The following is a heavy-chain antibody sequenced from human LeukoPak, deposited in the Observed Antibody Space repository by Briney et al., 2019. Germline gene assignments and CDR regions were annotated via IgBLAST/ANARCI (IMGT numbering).Heavy chain of an antibody. J-gene: IGHJ6*02. CDR1: GFTFSSYE. CDR3: ARDQYSSDYYYYYGMDV. Sequence: QSGGSLRLSCAASGFTFSSYEMNWVRQAPGKGLEWVSYISSSGSTIYYADSVKGRFIISRDNAKNSLYLQMNSLRAEDTAVYYCARDQYSSDYYYYYGMDVWGQGTTVTVSS. D-gene: IGHD6-25*01. V-gene: IGHV3-48*03. CDR2: ISSSGSTI.